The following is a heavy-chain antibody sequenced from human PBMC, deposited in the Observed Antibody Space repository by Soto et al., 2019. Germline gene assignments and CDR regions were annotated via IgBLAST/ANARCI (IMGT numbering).Heavy chain of an antibody. D-gene: IGHD5-18*01. CDR1: GGSISSSSYY. V-gene: IGHV4-39*01. CDR2: IYYSGST. Sequence: PSETLSLTCTVSGGSISSSSYYWGWIRQPPGKGLEWIGSIYYSGSTYYNPSLKSRVTISVDTSKNQFSLKLSSVTAADTAVYYCARHTRTAMVSWWGGLGGMDVWGQGTTVTVSS. CDR3: ARHTRTAMVSWWGGLGGMDV. J-gene: IGHJ6*02.